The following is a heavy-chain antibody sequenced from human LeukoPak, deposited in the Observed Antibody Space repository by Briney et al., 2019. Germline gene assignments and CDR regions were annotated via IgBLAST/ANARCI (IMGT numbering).Heavy chain of an antibody. J-gene: IGHJ5*02. V-gene: IGHV4-34*01. CDR2: IYSRGST. Sequence: SETLSLTCAVYGASFSGYYWGWIRQSPGKGLEWIGSIYSRGSTYYNPSLKSRVIVSSDMSKNQFSLMLNSVTAADTAVYYCARDKGQYGSGTRGFTWFDPWGQGTLVTVSS. D-gene: IGHD3-10*01. CDR3: ARDKGQYGSGTRGFTWFDP. CDR1: GASFSGYY.